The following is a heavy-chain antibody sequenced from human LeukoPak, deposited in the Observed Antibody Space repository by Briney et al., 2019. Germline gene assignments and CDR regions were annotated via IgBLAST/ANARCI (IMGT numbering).Heavy chain of an antibody. Sequence: GGSLRLSCAASGFTFSTYWMHWVRQAPGKGLVWVSRINSDGSNTNYADSVKGRFTISRDNAKNTLYLQMNSLRAEDTAVYYCARGAGSYSYDGMDVWGQGTTVTVSS. D-gene: IGHD1-26*01. V-gene: IGHV3-74*01. CDR2: INSDGSNT. CDR1: GFTFSTYW. CDR3: ARGAGSYSYDGMDV. J-gene: IGHJ6*02.